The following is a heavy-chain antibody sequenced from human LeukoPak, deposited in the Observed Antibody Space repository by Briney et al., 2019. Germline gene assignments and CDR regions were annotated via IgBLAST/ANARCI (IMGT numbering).Heavy chain of an antibody. D-gene: IGHD3-22*01. CDR2: IYPGDSAT. J-gene: IGHJ3*02. V-gene: IGHV5-51*01. Sequence: GESLKISCKGSGYSFTSYWIGWVRQMPGKGLEWMGIIYPGDSATRYSPSFQGQVTISADKSISAAYLQWSSLKASDTAMYYCARRATMIVVVSDAFDIWGQGTMVTVSS. CDR3: ARRATMIVVVSDAFDI. CDR1: GYSFTSYW.